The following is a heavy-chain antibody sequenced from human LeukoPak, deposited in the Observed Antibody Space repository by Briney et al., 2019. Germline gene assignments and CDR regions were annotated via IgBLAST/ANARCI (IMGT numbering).Heavy chain of an antibody. V-gene: IGHV3-23*01. J-gene: IGHJ4*02. Sequence: GGSLRLSGAASGFTFSSYALGWDRQAPGKGLEWVSAISGSGGSTYYADSVKGRFTISRDNSKNTLYLQMNSLRAEDTAVYYWAKSVVGYSYAAPIFDYWGQGTLVTVSS. CDR1: GFTFSSYA. CDR3: AKSVVGYSYAAPIFDY. CDR2: ISGSGGST. D-gene: IGHD5-18*01.